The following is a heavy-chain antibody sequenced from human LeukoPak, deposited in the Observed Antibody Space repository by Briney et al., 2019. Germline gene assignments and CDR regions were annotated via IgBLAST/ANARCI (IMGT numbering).Heavy chain of an antibody. CDR1: GFTFSINA. Sequence: GGSLRLSCEGSGFTFSINAMHWVRQAPGKRLEWLAVISYDGTKQYFADPVKGRFTISRDNVKNSLYLEMNSLRVEDSAVYYCARDHYFDISGYLDYWGQGTPVTVSS. CDR2: ISYDGTKQ. CDR3: ARDHYFDISGYLDY. J-gene: IGHJ4*02. V-gene: IGHV3-30-3*01. D-gene: IGHD3-22*01.